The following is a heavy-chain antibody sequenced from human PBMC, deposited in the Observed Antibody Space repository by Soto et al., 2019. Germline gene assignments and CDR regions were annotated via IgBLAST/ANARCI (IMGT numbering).Heavy chain of an antibody. CDR2: TNRDGSQA. J-gene: IGHJ4*02. Sequence: GGSLRLSCAASGFTVSNNYMSWVRQAAGRGLEWVANTNRDGSQAYYVDSVKGRFTISRDNAKNSIYLQMDSLRADDTAVYYCVTDAQNSEWLTLGYWGQGTLVTVSS. CDR1: GFTVSNNY. D-gene: IGHD3-9*01. CDR3: VTDAQNSEWLTLGY. V-gene: IGHV3-7*01.